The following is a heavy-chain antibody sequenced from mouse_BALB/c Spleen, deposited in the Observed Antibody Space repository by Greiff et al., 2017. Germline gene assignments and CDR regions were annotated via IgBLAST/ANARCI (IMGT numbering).Heavy chain of an antibody. V-gene: IGHV5-12-2*01. CDR3: AGGGNYRFAY. J-gene: IGHJ3*01. Sequence: DVHLVESGGGLVQPGGSLKLSCAASGFTFSSYTMSWVRQTPEKRLEWVAYISNGCGSTYYPDTVKGRFTISIDNAKNTLYLQMSSLKSEDTAMYYCAGGGNYRFAYWGQGTLVTVSA. CDR2: ISNGCGST. D-gene: IGHD2-1*01. CDR1: GFTFSSYT.